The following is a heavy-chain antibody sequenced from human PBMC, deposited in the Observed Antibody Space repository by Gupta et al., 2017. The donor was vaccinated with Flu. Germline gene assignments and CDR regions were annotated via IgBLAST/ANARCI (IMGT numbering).Heavy chain of an antibody. V-gene: IGHV3-13*01. D-gene: IGHD3-3*01. CDR1: GFSFGSYD. CDR2: IGTAGDT. CDR3: GRWARGFGVYGSGETGYFDN. J-gene: IGHJ4*02. Sequence: EVQLVESGGGLVQPGGSLRLSCAASGFSFGSYDMHWVRQATGKGLEWVSAIGTAGDTYYAGSVRGRFTISRENARNPLHLQMNSLEAGDTATYYCGRWARGFGVYGSGETGYFDNWGQGTLVTVSS.